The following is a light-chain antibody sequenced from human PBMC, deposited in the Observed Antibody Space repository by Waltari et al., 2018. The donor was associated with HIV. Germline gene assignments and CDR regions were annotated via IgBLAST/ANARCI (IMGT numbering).Light chain of an antibody. J-gene: IGKJ4*01. CDR3: QQYSSDPLT. Sequence: DLQMTQSLSTLSASVGDKIIITCRASQRISNCLALFQQKPGKAPKLLIYKASNLESGVPSRFSGSGSGTEFTLTINSLQPDDFATYFCQQYSSDPLTFGRGTRVEVK. CDR1: QRISNC. V-gene: IGKV1-5*03. CDR2: KAS.